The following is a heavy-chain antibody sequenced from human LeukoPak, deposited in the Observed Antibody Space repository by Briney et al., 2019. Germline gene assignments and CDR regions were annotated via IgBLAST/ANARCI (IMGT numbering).Heavy chain of an antibody. CDR2: INPSGGST. CDR3: ARPRIVAGGTFDY. CDR1: GYTFTNYY. J-gene: IGHJ4*02. V-gene: IGHV1-46*01. Sequence: EASVKVSCKASGYTFTNYYIHWVRQAPGQGLEWVGIINPSGGSTSYAQKFQGRATMTSDTSMSTVYMELSSLRSEDTAVYYCARPRIVAGGTFDYWGQGTLVTVSS. D-gene: IGHD6-13*01.